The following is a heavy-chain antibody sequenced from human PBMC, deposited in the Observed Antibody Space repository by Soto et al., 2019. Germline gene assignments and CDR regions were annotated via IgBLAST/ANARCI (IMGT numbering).Heavy chain of an antibody. CDR2: ISSSSSYI. D-gene: IGHD3-3*01. CDR3: ARVGDDFWSGYYDAFDI. CDR1: GFTFSSYS. V-gene: IGHV3-21*01. J-gene: IGHJ3*02. Sequence: ESGGGLVKPGGSLRLSCAASGFTFSSYSMNWVRQAPGKGLEWVSSISSSSSYIYYADSVKGRFTISRDNAKNSLYLQMNSLRAEDTAVYYCARVGDDFWSGYYDAFDIWGQGTMVTVSS.